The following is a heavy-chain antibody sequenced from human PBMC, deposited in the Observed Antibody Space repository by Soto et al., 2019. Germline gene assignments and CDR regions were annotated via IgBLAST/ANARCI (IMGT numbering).Heavy chain of an antibody. CDR1: SASISSSSYT. V-gene: IGHV4-39*01. CDR2: IYYSGST. Sequence: PSEALSLTCTVSSASISSSSYTWGWIRQPPGKGLEWIGSIYYSGSTYYNPSLNSRVTVSVDTSKNQFSLKVTSVTAADTAVYYCARHNYGSGSTYFDYWGQGTLVTVSS. D-gene: IGHD3-10*01. CDR3: ARHNYGSGSTYFDY. J-gene: IGHJ4*02.